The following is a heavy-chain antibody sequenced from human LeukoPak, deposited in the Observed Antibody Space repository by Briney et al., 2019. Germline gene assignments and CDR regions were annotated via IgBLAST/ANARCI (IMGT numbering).Heavy chain of an antibody. CDR3: ARGKGGTGFDY. CDR2: TYYRSKWYN. J-gene: IGHJ4*02. Sequence: SQTLSLTCAISGDSVSSNSAVWNWIRQSPSRGLEWLGRTYYRSKWYNDYAVSVRSRITINSDTSKNHFSLQLNSVTPEDTAVYYCARGKGGTGFDYWGQGTLVTVSS. D-gene: IGHD1-26*01. CDR1: GDSVSSNSAV. V-gene: IGHV6-1*01.